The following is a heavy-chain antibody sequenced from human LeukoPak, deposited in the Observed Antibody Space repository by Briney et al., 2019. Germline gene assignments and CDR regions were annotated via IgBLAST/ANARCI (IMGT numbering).Heavy chain of an antibody. CDR3: AISPYSSGWYDP. Sequence: SETLSLTCTVSGGSISSSSYYWGWIRQPPGKGLEWIGSIYYSGSTYYNQSLKSRVTISVDTSKNQFSLKLSSVTAADTAVYYCAISPYSSGWYDPWGQGTLVTVSS. V-gene: IGHV4-39*07. CDR2: IYYSGST. D-gene: IGHD6-19*01. J-gene: IGHJ5*02. CDR1: GGSISSSSYY.